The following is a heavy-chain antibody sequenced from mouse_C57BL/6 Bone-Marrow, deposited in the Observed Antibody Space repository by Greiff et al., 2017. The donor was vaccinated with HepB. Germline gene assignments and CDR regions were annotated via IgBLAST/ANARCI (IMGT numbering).Heavy chain of an antibody. Sequence: EVKLMESGGGLVQPGGSLSLSCAASGFTFTDYYMSWVRQPPGKALEWLGFISNKANGYTTEYSASVKGRFTISRDNSQSILYLQMNALRAEDSATYYCARYLRLGGDYFDYWGQGTTLTVSS. D-gene: IGHD2-2*01. CDR2: ISNKANGYTT. J-gene: IGHJ2*01. CDR1: GFTFTDYY. V-gene: IGHV7-3*01. CDR3: ARYLRLGGDYFDY.